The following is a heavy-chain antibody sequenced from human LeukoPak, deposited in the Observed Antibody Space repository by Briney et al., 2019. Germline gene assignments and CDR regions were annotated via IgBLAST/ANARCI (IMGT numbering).Heavy chain of an antibody. D-gene: IGHD2-2*01. Sequence: SETLSLTCAVYGGSFSGYYWSWIRQPPGKGLEWIGSIYYSGSTYYNPSLKSRVTISVDTSKNQFSLKLSSVTAADTAVYYCARHPLIVVVPAANFDYWGQGTLVTVSS. CDR3: ARHPLIVVVPAANFDY. CDR2: IYYSGST. CDR1: GGSFSGYY. V-gene: IGHV4-34*01. J-gene: IGHJ4*02.